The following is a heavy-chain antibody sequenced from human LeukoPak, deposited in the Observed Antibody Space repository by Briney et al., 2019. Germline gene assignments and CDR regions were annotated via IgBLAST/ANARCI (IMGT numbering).Heavy chain of an antibody. J-gene: IGHJ4*02. CDR1: GFTVSSNY. Sequence: GGSLRLSCAASGFTVSSNYMSWVPQAPGKGLEWVSVIYSGGSTYYADSVKGRFTISRDNSKNTLYLQMNSLRAEDTAVYYCATSSSWYLFDYWGQGTLVTVSS. CDR3: ATSSSWYLFDY. V-gene: IGHV3-66*01. CDR2: IYSGGST. D-gene: IGHD6-13*01.